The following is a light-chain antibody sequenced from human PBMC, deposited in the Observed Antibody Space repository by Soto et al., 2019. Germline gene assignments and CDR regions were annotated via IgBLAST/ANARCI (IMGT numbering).Light chain of an antibody. Sequence: QSALTQPRSVSGSPGQSVTISCTGTSSDIGAYDFVSWHQHHPGKAPKVIIYDVTKRPSGVPDRFSGSKSGNTASLTISGFQAEDEADYHCCSYTGSYSLVFGGGTKLTVL. CDR1: SSDIGAYDF. J-gene: IGLJ2*01. CDR2: DVT. CDR3: CSYTGSYSLV. V-gene: IGLV2-11*01.